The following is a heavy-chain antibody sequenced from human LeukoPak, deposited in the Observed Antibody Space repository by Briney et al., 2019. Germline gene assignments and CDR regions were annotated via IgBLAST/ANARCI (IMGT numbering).Heavy chain of an antibody. V-gene: IGHV4-39*01. CDR3: ARGIAAAGTYAVFDY. J-gene: IGHJ4*02. CDR1: GGSISSSSYY. D-gene: IGHD6-13*01. CDR2: IYYSGST. Sequence: PSETLSLTCTVSGGSISSSSYYWGWIRQPPGKGLEWIGSIYYSGSTYYNPSLKSRGTISVDTTKNQFSLKLSSVPAADTAVYYCARGIAAAGTYAVFDYWGQGTLVTVSS.